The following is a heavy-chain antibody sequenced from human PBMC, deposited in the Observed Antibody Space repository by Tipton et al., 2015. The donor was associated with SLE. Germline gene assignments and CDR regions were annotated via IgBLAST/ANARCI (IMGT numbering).Heavy chain of an antibody. CDR1: GVSLSSDY. CDR2: IYYIGTT. J-gene: IGHJ4*02. D-gene: IGHD4-23*01. Sequence: TLSLTCTVSGVSLSSDYWSWIRQPPGKGLEWIAYIYYIGTTYYNPSLESRATISIDTSKNQFSLKLSSVTAADTAVYYCARRKGYGGYFDYWGQGTLVTVSS. V-gene: IGHV4-59*08. CDR3: ARRKGYGGYFDY.